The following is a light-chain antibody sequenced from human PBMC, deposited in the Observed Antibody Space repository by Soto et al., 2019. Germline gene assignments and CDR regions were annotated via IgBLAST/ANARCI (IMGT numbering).Light chain of an antibody. J-gene: IGKJ1*01. CDR1: QGIRNY. CDR2: APS. CDR3: QKYNSAQWT. V-gene: IGKV1-27*01. Sequence: DIQMTQSPSSLSASVGDRVTITCRASQGIRNYLAWYQQKPGKVPKLLIYAPSTLQSGVPSRFSGSGSGTDFTLTISSLQPEDVATYYCQKYNSAQWTFGQGTKVEIK.